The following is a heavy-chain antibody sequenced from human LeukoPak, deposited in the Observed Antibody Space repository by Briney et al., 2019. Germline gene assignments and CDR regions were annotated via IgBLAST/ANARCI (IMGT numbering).Heavy chain of an antibody. CDR3: TNGRATWDILEFFR. CDR1: GFTFSSYG. D-gene: IGHD5-12*01. CDR2: ISYDGSNE. Sequence: GGSLRLSCAASGFTFSSYGMHWVRQPPGKGLEWVAGISYDGSNEHHADSVSGRFAISRDNSKSTLYLQMNSLRAEDTAVYYCTNGRATWDILEFFRWGQGTLVTVSS. V-gene: IGHV3-30*18. J-gene: IGHJ4*02.